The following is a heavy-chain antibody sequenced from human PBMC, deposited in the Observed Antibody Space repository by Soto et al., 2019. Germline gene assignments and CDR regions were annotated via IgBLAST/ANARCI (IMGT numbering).Heavy chain of an antibody. CDR1: GYKFTDYW. D-gene: IGHD5-12*01. CDR2: IWPGGSDT. J-gene: IGHJ5*02. Sequence: GESLKISCKASGYKFTDYWIAWVRQMPGKGLEWMGVIWPGGSDTRYNPSFQGQVTISADKSINIAYLQWSSLRASDTAMYYCARTDSGYDYGWFDPQGPRPLVTVSS. CDR3: ARTDSGYDYGWFDP. V-gene: IGHV5-51*01.